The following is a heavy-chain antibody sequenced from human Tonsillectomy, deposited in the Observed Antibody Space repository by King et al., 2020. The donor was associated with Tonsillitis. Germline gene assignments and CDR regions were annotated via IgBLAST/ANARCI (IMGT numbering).Heavy chain of an antibody. V-gene: IGHV3-33*08. CDR3: ARDPVEYCGGDCYSGFDY. J-gene: IGHJ4*02. CDR1: GFTFSSYG. CDR2: IWYDGSNK. Sequence: VQLVESGGGVVQPGRSLRLSCAASGFTFSSYGMHWVRQAPGKGLEWVAIIWYDGSNKYYGDSVKGRFTISIENSKKTLYLQMNSLRAEDTAEYYCARDPVEYCGGDCYSGFDYWGQGTLVTVSS. D-gene: IGHD2-21*02.